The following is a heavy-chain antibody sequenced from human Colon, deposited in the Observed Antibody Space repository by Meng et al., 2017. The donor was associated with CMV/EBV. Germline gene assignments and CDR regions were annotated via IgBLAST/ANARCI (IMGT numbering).Heavy chain of an antibody. CDR3: VKDRRMYFGVVSGLDV. CDR1: GFTFPNYS. Sequence: GGSLRLSCVASGFTFPNYSMFWARQRPGKGLEWVALISWDYRGPYYADAVKGRFTVSRDNSKNTVYMEMNSLQGEDTAVYYCVKDRRMYFGVVSGLDVWGHGTTVTVSS. V-gene: IGHV3-43D*03. J-gene: IGHJ6*02. D-gene: IGHD3-3*01. CDR2: ISWDYRGP.